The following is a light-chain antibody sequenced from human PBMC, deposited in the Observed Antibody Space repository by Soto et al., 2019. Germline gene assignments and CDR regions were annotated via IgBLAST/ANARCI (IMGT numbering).Light chain of an antibody. CDR2: AAS. Sequence: DIQMTQSPSSLSAFVGERVTITCRASQGIRNYLAWYQQRPGNVPKLLLYAASTLQSGVPSRFSGSGSGTEFTLTISSLQPEDDATYYCQKYNSAPFTFSGGTQVEIK. CDR3: QKYNSAPFT. V-gene: IGKV1-27*01. J-gene: IGKJ4*01. CDR1: QGIRNY.